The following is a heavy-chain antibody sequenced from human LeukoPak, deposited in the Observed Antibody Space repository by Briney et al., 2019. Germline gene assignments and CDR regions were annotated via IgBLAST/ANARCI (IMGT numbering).Heavy chain of an antibody. CDR3: ARGTSYYASGSYPDFDY. CDR1: GYTFANYE. D-gene: IGHD3-10*01. Sequence: ASVKVSCKASGYTFANYEIHWVRQATGQGLEWMAWMNPNSGNTNYAQKLQGRVTVTRNTFISTAYMELGSLGFEDTAVYYCARGTSYYASGSYPDFDYWGQGTLVTVSS. J-gene: IGHJ4*02. V-gene: IGHV1-8*03. CDR2: MNPNSGNT.